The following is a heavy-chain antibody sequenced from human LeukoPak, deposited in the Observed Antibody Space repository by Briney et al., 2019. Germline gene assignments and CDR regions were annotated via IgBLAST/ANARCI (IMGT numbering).Heavy chain of an antibody. D-gene: IGHD1-1*01. CDR3: ARGVPTDYYYYYMDV. V-gene: IGHV3-7*03. CDR2: VKKDASEK. CDR1: GFTFSNNW. J-gene: IGHJ6*03. Sequence: GGSLRLSCAASGFTFSNNWMTWIRQAPGKGLEWVASVKKDASEKYYVDSVKGRFTISRDNAKNSLYLQMNSLRVEDTAVYYCARGVPTDYYYYYMDVWGKGTTVTVSS.